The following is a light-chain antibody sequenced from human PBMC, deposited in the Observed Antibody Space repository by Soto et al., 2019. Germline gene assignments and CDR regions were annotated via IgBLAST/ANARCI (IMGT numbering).Light chain of an antibody. CDR1: QSISSY. CDR2: AAS. V-gene: IGKV1-39*01. CDR3: QQSYSTEVT. Sequence: DIQMTQSPSSLSASVGDRVTITCRASQSISSYLNWYQQKPGKAPKLLIYAASSLQSGVPSRFSGSGSGTDFTLTISSLQPEDFATDYCQQSYSTEVTFGPGTKVDIK. J-gene: IGKJ3*01.